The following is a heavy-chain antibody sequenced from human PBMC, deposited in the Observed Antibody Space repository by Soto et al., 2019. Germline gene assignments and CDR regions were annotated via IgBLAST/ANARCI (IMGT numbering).Heavy chain of an antibody. CDR2: ISAYNGNT. CDR3: GGAPRYFGWLPGVPNWFDP. Sequence: SVKVSCKASGYTFTSYGISWVRQAPGQGLEGMGWISAYNGNTNYAQKLQVRVTMTTDTSTSTAYMELRSLRADDTAVYYCGGAPRYFGWLPGVPNWFDPWGQGNLVTVSS. J-gene: IGHJ5*02. D-gene: IGHD3-9*01. CDR1: GYTFTSYG. V-gene: IGHV1-18*01.